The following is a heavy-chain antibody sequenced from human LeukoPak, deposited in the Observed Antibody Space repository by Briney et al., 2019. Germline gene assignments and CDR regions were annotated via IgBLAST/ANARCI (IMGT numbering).Heavy chain of an antibody. CDR2: ISSSSSYI. D-gene: IGHD6-13*01. CDR1: GFTFSSYS. CDR3: AREVGIAAAGDDY. J-gene: IGHJ4*02. V-gene: IGHV3-21*01. Sequence: SGGSLRLSCAASGFTFSSYSMTWVRQAPGKGLEWVSSISSSSSYIYYADSVKGRFTISRDNAKNSPYLQMNSLRAEDTAVYYCAREVGIAAAGDDYWGQGTLVTVSS.